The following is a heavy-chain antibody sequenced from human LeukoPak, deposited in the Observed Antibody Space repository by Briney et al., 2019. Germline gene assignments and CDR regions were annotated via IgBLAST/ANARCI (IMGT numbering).Heavy chain of an antibody. D-gene: IGHD6-13*01. Sequence: SETLSLTCTVSGGSISSYYWSWIRQPPGKGLEWIGRIYTSGSTNYNPSLKSRVTMSVDTSKNQFSLKLSSVTAADTAVYYCAAGYSSSWFHAFDIWGQGTMVTVSS. CDR1: GGSISSYY. J-gene: IGHJ3*02. V-gene: IGHV4-4*07. CDR2: IYTSGST. CDR3: AAGYSSSWFHAFDI.